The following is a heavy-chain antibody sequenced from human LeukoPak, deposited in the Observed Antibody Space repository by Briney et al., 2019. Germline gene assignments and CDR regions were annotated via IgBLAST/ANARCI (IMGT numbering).Heavy chain of an antibody. V-gene: IGHV3-23*01. CDR3: AKGATTDHYYYYYMDV. Sequence: PGGSLRLSCAASGFTFSSYAMSWVRQAPGKGLEWVSAISGSGGSTYYADSVKGRFTISRDNSKNTPYLQMNSLRAEDTAVYYCAKGATTDHYYYYYMDVWGKGTTVTVSS. D-gene: IGHD4-11*01. CDR1: GFTFSSYA. J-gene: IGHJ6*03. CDR2: ISGSGGST.